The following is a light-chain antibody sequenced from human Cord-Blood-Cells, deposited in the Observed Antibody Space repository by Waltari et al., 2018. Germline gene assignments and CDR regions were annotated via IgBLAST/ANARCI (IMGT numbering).Light chain of an antibody. CDR3: QVWDSSSDHNVV. Sequence: SYVLTQPPSVSVAPGKTARITRGGNNIGSKSVHWYQQKPGQAPVLVIYYDSDRPSGIPEGFSGSNSGNTATLTISRVEAGDEADYYCQVWDSSSDHNVVFGGGTKLTVL. CDR1: NIGSKS. V-gene: IGLV3-21*04. CDR2: YDS. J-gene: IGLJ2*01.